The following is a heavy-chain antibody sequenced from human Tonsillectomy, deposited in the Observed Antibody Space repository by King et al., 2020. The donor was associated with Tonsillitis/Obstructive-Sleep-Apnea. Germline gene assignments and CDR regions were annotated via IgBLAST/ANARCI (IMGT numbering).Heavy chain of an antibody. CDR1: GFTFSNYW. Sequence: VQLVESGGGLVQPGGSLRLSCEASGFTFSNYWMSWVRQAPGKGPEWVANIKQDGSEKYYVESVKGRFTISRDNAKNSLSLQMDSMRAEDTAVYYCARDKVTGPTKFDYWGQGTLVTVAS. D-gene: IGHD5-18*01. CDR2: IKQDGSEK. CDR3: ARDKVTGPTKFDY. J-gene: IGHJ4*02. V-gene: IGHV3-7*04.